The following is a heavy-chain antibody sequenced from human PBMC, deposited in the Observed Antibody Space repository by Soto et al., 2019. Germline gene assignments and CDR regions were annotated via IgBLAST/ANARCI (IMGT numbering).Heavy chain of an antibody. CDR3: ARGMTTVTTYDY. V-gene: IGHV4-30-2*01. Sequence: QLQLQESGSGLVKPSQTLSLTCAVSGGSISSGGYSWSWIRQPPGKGLEWIGYIYHSGSTYYNPSPKSRDSISVDRSKTQFSLNLSSVTAADTAVYYCARGMTTVTTYDYWGHGTLVTVSS. J-gene: IGHJ4*01. CDR2: IYHSGST. CDR1: GGSISSGGYS. D-gene: IGHD4-4*01.